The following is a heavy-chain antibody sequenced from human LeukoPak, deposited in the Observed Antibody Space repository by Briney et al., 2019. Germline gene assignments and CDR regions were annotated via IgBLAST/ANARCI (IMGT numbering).Heavy chain of an antibody. CDR3: ARGSWRFDYGDSGFDP. CDR1: GFTFSSYA. J-gene: IGHJ5*02. V-gene: IGHV3-30*04. Sequence: GGSLRLSCAASGFTFSSYAMHWVRQAPGKGLEWVAVISYDGSNKNYADSVKGRFTISRDNSKNTLYLQMNGLRAEDTAVYYCARGSWRFDYGDSGFDPWGQGTLVTVSS. D-gene: IGHD4-17*01. CDR2: ISYDGSNK.